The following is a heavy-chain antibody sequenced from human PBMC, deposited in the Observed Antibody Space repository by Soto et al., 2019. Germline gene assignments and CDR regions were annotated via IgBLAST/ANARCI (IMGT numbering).Heavy chain of an antibody. D-gene: IGHD3-3*01. J-gene: IGHJ5*02. Sequence: TLSLTCIVSGGSISSSSYYWGWIRQPPGKGLEWIGSFYYSGTTYYNPSLKSRVTISVDTSKNQFSLKLNSVTATDTAVYYCARQTATIFGVVIASNWFDPWGQGTLVTVSS. CDR2: FYYSGTT. CDR3: ARQTATIFGVVIASNWFDP. CDR1: GGSISSSSYY. V-gene: IGHV4-39*01.